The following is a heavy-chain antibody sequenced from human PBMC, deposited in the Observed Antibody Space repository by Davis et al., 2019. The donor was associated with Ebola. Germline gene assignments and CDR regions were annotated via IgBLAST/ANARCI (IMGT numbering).Heavy chain of an antibody. Sequence: ASVNVSCKASGYTFTSYDINWVRQATGQGLEWMGWMNPNSGNTGYAQKFQGRVTMTRNTSISTAYMELSSLRSEDTAVYYCASTPSRGYNWFDPWGQGTLVTVSS. CDR2: MNPNSGNT. CDR1: GYTFTSYD. CDR3: ASTPSRGYNWFDP. V-gene: IGHV1-8*01. J-gene: IGHJ5*02.